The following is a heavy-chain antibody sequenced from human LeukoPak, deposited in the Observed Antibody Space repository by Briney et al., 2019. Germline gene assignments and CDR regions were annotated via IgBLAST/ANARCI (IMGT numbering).Heavy chain of an antibody. CDR1: GFTFSSYA. CDR3: ARDYGDDAFDI. V-gene: IGHV3-23*01. CDR2: IRVSGST. Sequence: PGGSLRLSCTTSGFTFSSYALSWVRQAPGKGLEWVSGIRVSGSTYYPDSVTGRFTISRDNAKNSLYLQMNSLRAEDTAVYYCARDYGDDAFDIWGQGTMVTVSS. J-gene: IGHJ3*02. D-gene: IGHD4-17*01.